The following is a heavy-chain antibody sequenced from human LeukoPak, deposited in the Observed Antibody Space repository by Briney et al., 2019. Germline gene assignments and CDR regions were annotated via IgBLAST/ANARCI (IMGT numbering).Heavy chain of an antibody. CDR3: ARGYSLYFGL. J-gene: IGHJ2*01. CDR1: GFTFTSSW. CDR2: ITPDGSDK. D-gene: IGHD2-15*01. V-gene: IGHV3-7*04. Sequence: GGSLRLSCAASGFTFTSSWMSWVRQAPGKGLEWVANITPDGSDKYYVDSVKGRLTISRDNAKTSLYLEMNSLRVEDTAVYYCARGYSLYFGLWGRGALVTVSS.